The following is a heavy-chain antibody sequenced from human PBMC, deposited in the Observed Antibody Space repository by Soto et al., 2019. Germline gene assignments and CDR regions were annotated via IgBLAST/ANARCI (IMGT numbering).Heavy chain of an antibody. V-gene: IGHV3-7*01. CDR3: ARDSYDFWSGLPYNCFDP. CDR2: IKQDGSEK. D-gene: IGHD3-3*01. CDR1: GFTFSSYW. J-gene: IGHJ5*02. Sequence: PGGSLRLSCAASGFTFSSYWMSWVRQAPGKGLEWVANIKQDGSEKCYVDSVKGRFTISRDNAKNSLYLQMNSLRAEDTAVYYCARDSYDFWSGLPYNCFDPWGQGTLVTVSS.